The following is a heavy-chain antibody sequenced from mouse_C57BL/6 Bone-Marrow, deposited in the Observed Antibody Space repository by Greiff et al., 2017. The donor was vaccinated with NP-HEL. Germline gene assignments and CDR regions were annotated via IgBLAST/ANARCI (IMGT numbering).Heavy chain of an antibody. D-gene: IGHD2-4*01. V-gene: IGHV1-55*01. CDR2: IYPGSGST. CDR3: ARLYYDYDYY. J-gene: IGHJ2*01. CDR1: GYTFTSYW. Sequence: QVHVKQSGAELVKPGASVKMSCKASGYTFTSYWITWVKQRPGQGLEWIGDIYPGSGSTNYNEKFKSKATLTVDTSSSTAYMQLSSLTSEDSAVYYCARLYYDYDYYWGQGTTLTVSS.